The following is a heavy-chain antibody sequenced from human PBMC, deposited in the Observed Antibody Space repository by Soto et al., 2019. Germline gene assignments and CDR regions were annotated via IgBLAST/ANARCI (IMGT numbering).Heavy chain of an antibody. D-gene: IGHD2-15*01. V-gene: IGHV3-48*01. Sequence: EVQLVESGGGLVQPGGSLRLSCAASGFTFSSYSMNWVRQAPGKGLEWVSYISSSSSTIYYADSVKGRFTISRDNAKNSLYLQMNRLRAEDTAVYYCARDQAGGAFDIWGQGTMVTVSS. CDR2: ISSSSSTI. J-gene: IGHJ3*02. CDR1: GFTFSSYS. CDR3: ARDQAGGAFDI.